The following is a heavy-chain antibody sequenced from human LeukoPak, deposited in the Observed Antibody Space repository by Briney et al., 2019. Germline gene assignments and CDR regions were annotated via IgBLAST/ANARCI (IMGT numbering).Heavy chain of an antibody. V-gene: IGHV4-59*01. J-gene: IGHJ5*02. CDR3: ARDRGDWAFWFDP. CDR1: GGSISSYY. CDR2: VHFSGST. D-gene: IGHD2-21*02. Sequence: SETLSLTCTVSGGSISSYYWSWIRQPPGKGLEWIGYVHFSGSTNYNPSLKSRVTISVDTSKNQFSLKLSSVTAADTAVYYCARDRGDWAFWFDPWGQGTLVTVSS.